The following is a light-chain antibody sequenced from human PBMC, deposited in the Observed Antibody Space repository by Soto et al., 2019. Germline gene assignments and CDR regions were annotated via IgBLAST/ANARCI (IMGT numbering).Light chain of an antibody. Sequence: QSALTQPRSVSGSPGQSVTISCTGTSSDVGGYNYVSWYQQHPGKAPKLMIYDVSKRPPGVPDRFSGSKSGNTASLTISGLQAEDEADYYCCSYAGSSSYVFGTGTKVTVL. CDR2: DVS. CDR1: SSDVGGYNY. J-gene: IGLJ1*01. CDR3: CSYAGSSSYV. V-gene: IGLV2-11*01.